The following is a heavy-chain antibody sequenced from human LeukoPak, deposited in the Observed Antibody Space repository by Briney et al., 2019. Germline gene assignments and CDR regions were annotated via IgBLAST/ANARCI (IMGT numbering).Heavy chain of an antibody. CDR1: GGSMSTFY. J-gene: IGHJ4*02. D-gene: IGHD3-16*02. V-gene: IGHV4-59*08. Sequence: SETLSLTCTVSGGSMSTFYWSWIRQPPGKWLEWSGYIYYSGSTNYNPSFKSRVTISVDTSRNQFSLKLSSVTAADTAVYYCARHYHTDVQASFGYWGPGTLVTVSS. CDR3: ARHYHTDVQASFGY. CDR2: IYYSGST.